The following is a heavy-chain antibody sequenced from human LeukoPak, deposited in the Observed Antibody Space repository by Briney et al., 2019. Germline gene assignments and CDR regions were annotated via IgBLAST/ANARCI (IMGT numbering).Heavy chain of an antibody. CDR3: ARSGSRGRSYDDAFDI. CDR2: INPNSGGT. D-gene: IGHD3-16*01. V-gene: IGHV1-2*02. Sequence: WASVKVSCKASVYTFIDYYIHWVRQAPGQGLEWLGWINPNSGGTNYAQKVQGRVNLIRETSINTAYMELSRLTSDDTALYYCARSGSRGRSYDDAFDIWGQGTMVTVSS. J-gene: IGHJ3*02. CDR1: VYTFIDYY.